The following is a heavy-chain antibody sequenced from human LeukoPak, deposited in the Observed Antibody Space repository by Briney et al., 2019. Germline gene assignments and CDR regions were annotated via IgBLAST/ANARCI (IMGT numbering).Heavy chain of an antibody. CDR3: ATDWGGWTT. D-gene: IGHD3-16*01. CDR1: GFTFSNYL. J-gene: IGHJ5*02. V-gene: IGHV3-74*01. CDR2: ITGDGSNT. Sequence: HSGGFLRLSCAGSGFTFSNYLIHWVRQAPGKGLVWVSRITGDGSNTLYADSVQGRFTISRDNAKNTVYLQMNSLRAEDTAVYYCATDWGGWTTWGQGTLVTVSS.